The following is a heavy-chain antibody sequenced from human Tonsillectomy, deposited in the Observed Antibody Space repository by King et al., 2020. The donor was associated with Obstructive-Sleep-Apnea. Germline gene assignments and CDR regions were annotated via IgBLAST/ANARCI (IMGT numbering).Heavy chain of an antibody. Sequence: VQLVESGAEVKKPGASVKVSCRSSGYTFTGYYMHWVRQAPGQGLEWMGRINPNSGGTNFAQKFQGRVTMTRDTSISTAYMDLSRLRSDDTAVYYCAREIGIADFDYWGQGTLVTVSS. CDR1: GYTFTGYY. D-gene: IGHD1-26*01. CDR3: AREIGIADFDY. CDR2: INPNSGGT. J-gene: IGHJ4*02. V-gene: IGHV1-2*06.